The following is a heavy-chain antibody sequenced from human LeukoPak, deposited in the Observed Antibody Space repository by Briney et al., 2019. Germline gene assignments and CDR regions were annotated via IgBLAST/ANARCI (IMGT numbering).Heavy chain of an antibody. V-gene: IGHV3-23*01. D-gene: IGHD3-22*01. J-gene: IGHJ4*02. Sequence: PGGSLRLSCAASGFTFSNYGMSWVRQAPGKGLEWVSSIRSSGDSTYYADSVKGRFTISRDNSKNTLYLQMNSLRAEDTAVYYCANLANYDSSGKSGESDYWGQGTLVTVSS. CDR1: GFTFSNYG. CDR2: IRSSGDST. CDR3: ANLANYDSSGKSGESDY.